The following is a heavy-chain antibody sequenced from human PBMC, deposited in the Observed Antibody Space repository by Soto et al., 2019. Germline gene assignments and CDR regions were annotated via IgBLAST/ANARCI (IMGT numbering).Heavy chain of an antibody. V-gene: IGHV4-34*01. Sequence: SETLSLTCAVYGGSFSGYYWSWIRQPPGKGLEWIGEINHSGSTNYNPSLKSRVTISVDTSKNSLYLQMNSLRAEDTAVYYCARVDVLRFLEHAFDIWGQGTMVTVSS. CDR2: INHSGST. CDR1: GGSFSGYY. CDR3: ARVDVLRFLEHAFDI. D-gene: IGHD3-3*01. J-gene: IGHJ3*02.